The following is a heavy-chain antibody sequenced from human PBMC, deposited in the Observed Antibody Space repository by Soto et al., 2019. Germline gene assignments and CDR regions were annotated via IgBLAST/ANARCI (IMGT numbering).Heavy chain of an antibody. CDR2: INPNSGGT. J-gene: IGHJ6*04. CDR3: ARDRMNTCGGVIAPRGRDV. Sequence: ASVKVSCKASGYTFTDYYMHWVRQVPGQGLEWMGWINPNSGGTNYAQKFQGRVTMTRDTSISTAYMELSRLRSDDTAVYYCARDRMNTCGGVIAPRGRDVLGKVPTSVASS. V-gene: IGHV1-2*02. D-gene: IGHD3-16*01. CDR1: GYTFTDYY.